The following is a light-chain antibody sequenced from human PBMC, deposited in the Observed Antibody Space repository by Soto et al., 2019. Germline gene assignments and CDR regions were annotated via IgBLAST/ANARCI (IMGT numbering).Light chain of an antibody. CDR3: QHFGNSPLWT. CDR2: DVS. CDR1: QTVSSY. J-gene: IGKJ1*01. Sequence: EIVLTQSPPTLSLSPGDRATLSCRASQTVSSYLGWYQHKPGQAPRLLIYDVSSRATGIPARFSGSGSGTEFTLPISRMEHEDFAVYFCQHFGNSPLWTFGQGTKV. V-gene: IGKV3-11*01.